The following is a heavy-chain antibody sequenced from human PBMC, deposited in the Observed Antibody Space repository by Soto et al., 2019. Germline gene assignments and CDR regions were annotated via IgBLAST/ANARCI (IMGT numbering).Heavy chain of an antibody. CDR2: SYSSGGT. V-gene: IGHV3-23*01. CDR3: ARDREPDGIWTFDS. J-gene: IGHJ4*02. D-gene: IGHD3-9*01. Sequence: PGGSLRLSCAASGFTLGRYTMGWVRQTPGKGLEWVAESYSSGGTEYAESVKGRFTISRDNSKNMLFLQMDRLGVEDTAPYYCARDREPDGIWTFDSWGQGTLVTSPQ. CDR1: GFTLGRYT.